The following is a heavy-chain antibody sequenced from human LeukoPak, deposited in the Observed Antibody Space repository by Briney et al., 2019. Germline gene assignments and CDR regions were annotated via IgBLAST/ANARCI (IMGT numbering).Heavy chain of an antibody. D-gene: IGHD6-19*01. CDR2: ISYDGSNK. Sequence: PGGSLRLSCAASGFTFSSYWMSWVRQAPGKGLEWVAVISYDGSNKYYADSVKGRFTISRDNSKNTLYLQMNSLRAEDTAVYYCAKVRSSGWYISPDPVFDYWGQGTLVTVSS. J-gene: IGHJ4*02. V-gene: IGHV3-30*18. CDR1: GFTFSSYW. CDR3: AKVRSSGWYISPDPVFDY.